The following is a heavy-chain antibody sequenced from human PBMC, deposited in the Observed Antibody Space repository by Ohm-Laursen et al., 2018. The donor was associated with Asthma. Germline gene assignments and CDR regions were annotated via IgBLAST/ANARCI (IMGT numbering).Heavy chain of an antibody. Sequence: SLRLSCAASGFTFTNAWMSWVRQAPGKGLEWVSSISSGSSYIYYTDSVKGRFTISRDNAKNTLYLQMNSLRAEDTAVYYCAREDTVTAYYFDYWGQGTLVTVSS. CDR1: GFTFTNAW. V-gene: IGHV3-21*01. D-gene: IGHD4-11*01. CDR3: AREDTVTAYYFDY. CDR2: ISSGSSYI. J-gene: IGHJ4*02.